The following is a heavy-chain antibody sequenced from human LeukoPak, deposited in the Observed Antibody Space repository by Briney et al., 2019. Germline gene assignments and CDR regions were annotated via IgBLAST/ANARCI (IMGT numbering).Heavy chain of an antibody. CDR2: IKQDGSDK. Sequence: PGGSLRLSCAASGFTFTFYWMSWVRQAPGKGLEWVANIKQDGSDKYYVGSGKGRFTISRDSSKNSLYLQMNSLRAEDTAFYFCARHSNKYDFDSSGHYRSFDYWGQGTLVSVSS. V-gene: IGHV3-7*01. D-gene: IGHD3-22*01. CDR1: GFTFTFYW. J-gene: IGHJ4*02. CDR3: ARHSNKYDFDSSGHYRSFDY.